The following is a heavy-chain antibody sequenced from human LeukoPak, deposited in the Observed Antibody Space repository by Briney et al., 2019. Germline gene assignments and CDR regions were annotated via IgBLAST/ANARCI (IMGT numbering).Heavy chain of an antibody. CDR2: ISSGDDIT. V-gene: IGHV3-23*01. CDR1: GFSFSNYA. CDR3: AKQLGYCSDGSCYFPY. J-gene: IGHJ4*03. Sequence: GGSLRLSCAASGFSFSNYAMTWVRQAPGKGLEWVSTISSGDDITYYADSVQGRFTISRDNSKSTLCLQMNSLRAEDTAVYYCAKQLGYCSDGSCYFPYWGQGTLVTVSS. D-gene: IGHD2-15*01.